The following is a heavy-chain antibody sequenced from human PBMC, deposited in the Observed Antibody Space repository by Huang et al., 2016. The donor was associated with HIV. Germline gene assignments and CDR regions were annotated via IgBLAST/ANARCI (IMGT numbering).Heavy chain of an antibody. CDR3: ARHREGPVAYYSGWGSHPNYMDV. Sequence: QLLLQESGPGLVKPSEALALTCAVSGGSIRSSDYHWGWIRQPPGKGLEGIGSIYYKGSTHYSPSLKSRVTIAVDTSKNLFFLNLTSMTAADTAVYYCARHREGPVAYYSGWGSHPNYMDVWGRGRTVVVSS. CDR1: GGSIRSSDYH. D-gene: IGHD3-10*01. V-gene: IGHV4-39*01. CDR2: IYYKGST. J-gene: IGHJ6*03.